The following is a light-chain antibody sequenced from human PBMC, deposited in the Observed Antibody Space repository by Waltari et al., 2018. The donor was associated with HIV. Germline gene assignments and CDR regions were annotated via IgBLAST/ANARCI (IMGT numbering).Light chain of an antibody. CDR1: SGHSYYA. CDR2: LNSDGSH. Sequence: QLVLTQSPSASASLGASVKLTCTLSSGHSYYAIAWHQQQPENGPRFLMKLNSDGSHSKGDGIPDRFSGSSSWSERYLTISSLQAEDEADYYCQTWGTGIVFGGGTKLTVL. V-gene: IGLV4-69*01. J-gene: IGLJ2*01. CDR3: QTWGTGIV.